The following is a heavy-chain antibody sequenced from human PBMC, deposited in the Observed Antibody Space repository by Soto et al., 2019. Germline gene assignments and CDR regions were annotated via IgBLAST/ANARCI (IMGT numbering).Heavy chain of an antibody. D-gene: IGHD3-3*01. J-gene: IGHJ6*03. CDR1: GLTFSTYG. V-gene: IGHV3-30*18. CDR3: AKTAFWSGANYYMDV. Sequence: QVQLVESGGGVVQPGRSLRLSCAASGLTFSTYGMHWVRQAPGKGLEWVAVISYDGSNKYYADSVKGRFTISRDNSKNTLYLQMNSLRAEDTAVYYCAKTAFWSGANYYMDVWGKGTTVTVSS. CDR2: ISYDGSNK.